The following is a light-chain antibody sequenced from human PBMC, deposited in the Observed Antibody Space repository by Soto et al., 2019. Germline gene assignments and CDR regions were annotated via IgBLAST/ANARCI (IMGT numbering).Light chain of an antibody. Sequence: QSVLTQPPSASGTPGQRVTISCSGSSFNIGSNYVFWYQQLPGTAPKVLMYRNSQRPSGVPDRFSGSKSGPTAALAISGLRSEEEADYYCASWDASLSGFVVFGGGTKLTVL. V-gene: IGLV1-47*01. CDR3: ASWDASLSGFVV. J-gene: IGLJ2*01. CDR2: RNS. CDR1: SFNIGSNY.